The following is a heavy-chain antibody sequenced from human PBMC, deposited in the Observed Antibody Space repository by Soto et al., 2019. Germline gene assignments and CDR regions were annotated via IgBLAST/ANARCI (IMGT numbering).Heavy chain of an antibody. CDR3: AREHMVAAAGTDWFDP. V-gene: IGHV4-31*03. CDR2: IYYSGST. Sequence: SETLSLTSPVSGGSISSGGYYWSWIRQHPGKGVEWIAYIYYSGSTYYNPSLKSRVTISVDTSKNQFSLKLSSVTAADTAVYYCAREHMVAAAGTDWFDPWGQGTLVTV. J-gene: IGHJ5*02. D-gene: IGHD6-13*01. CDR1: GGSISSGGYY.